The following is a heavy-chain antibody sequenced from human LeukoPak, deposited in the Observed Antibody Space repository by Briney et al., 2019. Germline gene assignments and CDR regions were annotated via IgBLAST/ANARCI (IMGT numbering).Heavy chain of an antibody. V-gene: IGHV1-69*05. Sequence: EASVKVSCKASGGTFSSYAISWVRQAPGQGLEWMGRIIPIFGTANYAQKFQGRVTITTDESTSTAYMELSSLRSEDTAVYYCARVTGRDCSGGSCYRYWYFDLWGRGTLVTVSS. CDR1: GGTFSSYA. J-gene: IGHJ2*01. CDR3: ARVTGRDCSGGSCYRYWYFDL. D-gene: IGHD2-15*01. CDR2: IIPIFGTA.